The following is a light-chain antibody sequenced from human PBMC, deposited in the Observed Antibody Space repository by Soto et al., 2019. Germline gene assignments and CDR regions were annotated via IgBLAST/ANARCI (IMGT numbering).Light chain of an antibody. J-gene: IGKJ5*01. CDR2: DAF. Sequence: DIQMTQSPSSLSASVGDRVTITCQASQDINSNLSWYQQRPGKAPKLLIYDAFTLETGVPSRFSGSGSGTDFIFTISSLQPEDFATYYCQQYDTFPVTFGQGTRLEIK. CDR3: QQYDTFPVT. V-gene: IGKV1-33*01. CDR1: QDINSN.